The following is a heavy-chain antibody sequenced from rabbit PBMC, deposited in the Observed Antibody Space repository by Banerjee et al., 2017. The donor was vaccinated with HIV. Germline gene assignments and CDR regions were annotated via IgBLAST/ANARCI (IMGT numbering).Heavy chain of an antibody. CDR1: GFDFSSSHY. Sequence: QSLEESGGDRVKPGASLTLICTASGFDFSSSHYMCWVRQAPGKRPEWIACIGNGDGSTYYASWVNGRFTISKASSTTVTLQMTSLTAADTATYFCARSLYYTYGYAGYGYATGELNLWGQGALVTVS. D-gene: IGHD6-1*01. CDR3: ARSLYYTYGYAGYGYATGELNL. CDR2: IGNGDGST. V-gene: IGHV1S40*01. J-gene: IGHJ4*01.